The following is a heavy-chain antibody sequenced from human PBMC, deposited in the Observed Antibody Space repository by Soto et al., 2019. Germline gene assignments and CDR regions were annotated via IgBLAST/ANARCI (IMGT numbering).Heavy chain of an antibody. J-gene: IGHJ6*02. Sequence: PGGSLRLSCAASGFTVSSNYMSWVRQAPGKGLEWVSVIYSGGSTYYADSVKGRFTISRDNSKNTLYLQMNSLRAEDTAVYYCARYFLTYYYDRSGLGTYYYYGMDVWGQGTTVTVSS. CDR2: IYSGGST. CDR3: ARYFLTYYYDRSGLGTYYYYGMDV. CDR1: GFTVSSNY. D-gene: IGHD3-22*01. V-gene: IGHV3-66*01.